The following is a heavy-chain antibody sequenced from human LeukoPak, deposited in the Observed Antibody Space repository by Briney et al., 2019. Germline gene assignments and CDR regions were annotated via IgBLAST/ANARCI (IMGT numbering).Heavy chain of an antibody. J-gene: IGHJ4*02. CDR3: ARQGVQYYDILTGYFPFDY. D-gene: IGHD3-9*01. CDR1: GYSFTSYW. V-gene: IGHV5-51*01. Sequence: GESLKISCKGSGYSFTSYWIGWVRQMPGKGLEGMGIIYPGDSDTRYSPSFQGQVTISADKSISTAYLQWSSLKASDTAMYYCARQGVQYYDILTGYFPFDYWGQGTLVTVSS. CDR2: IYPGDSDT.